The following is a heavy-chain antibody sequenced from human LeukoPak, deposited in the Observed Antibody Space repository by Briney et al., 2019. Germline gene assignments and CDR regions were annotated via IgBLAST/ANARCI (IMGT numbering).Heavy chain of an antibody. Sequence: SVKVSCKXSGGTFSSYAITWVRQAPGQGLEWMGRIIPIFGTANYAQKFQGRVTITTDESTSTAYMELSTLRSDDTAVYYCARERPPGDSSNWFLEGYFDIWGQGTLVTVSS. D-gene: IGHD6-13*01. CDR3: ARERPPGDSSNWFLEGYFDI. CDR1: GGTFSSYA. V-gene: IGHV1-69*05. CDR2: IIPIFGTA. J-gene: IGHJ4*02.